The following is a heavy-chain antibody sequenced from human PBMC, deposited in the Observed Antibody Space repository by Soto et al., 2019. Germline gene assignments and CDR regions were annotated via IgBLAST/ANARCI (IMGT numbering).Heavy chain of an antibody. V-gene: IGHV1-46*03. D-gene: IGHD2-2*01. CDR3: TRGSCGSATCSPSGWLDP. CDR1: GYTFTGYF. Sequence: QVQLVRSGAEVKKPGASVKVSCKASGYTFTGYFVHWVRQAPGQGLEWMGLINPSGDGTSYAQKFQGRVTMTRDTSTSTVYMELSSLRSEDTAMYYCTRGSCGSATCSPSGWLDPWGQGTLVTVSS. CDR2: INPSGDGT. J-gene: IGHJ5*02.